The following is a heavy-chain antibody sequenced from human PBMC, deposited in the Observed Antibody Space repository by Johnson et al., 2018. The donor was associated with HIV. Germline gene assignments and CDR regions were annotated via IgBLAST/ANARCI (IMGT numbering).Heavy chain of an antibody. V-gene: IGHV3-30-3*01. D-gene: IGHD3-10*01. J-gene: IGHJ3*02. Sequence: QVQLVESGGGLIQPGGSLRLSCAASGFTFSSYAMHWVRQAPGKGLEWVAVISYDGSNKYYADSVKGRFTISRENSKNTLYLQMNSLRAEDTAMYYCARAAGSRLVLGRSGAFDIWGQGTMVTVSS. CDR3: ARAAGSRLVLGRSGAFDI. CDR2: ISYDGSNK. CDR1: GFTFSSYA.